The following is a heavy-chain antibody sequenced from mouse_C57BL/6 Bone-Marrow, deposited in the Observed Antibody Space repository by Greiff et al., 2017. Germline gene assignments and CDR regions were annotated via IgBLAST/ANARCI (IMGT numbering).Heavy chain of an antibody. CDR1: GFSLTSYG. Sequence: QVQLKESGPGLVAPSQSLSITCTVSGFSLTSYGVHWVRQPPGKGLEWLVVIWSDGSTTYNSALKSRLSISKDNSKSQVFLKMNSLQTDDTAMYYCARDCYGSSSLYAMDYWGQGTSVTVSS. J-gene: IGHJ4*01. V-gene: IGHV2-6*03. CDR2: IWSDGST. D-gene: IGHD1-1*01. CDR3: ARDCYGSSSLYAMDY.